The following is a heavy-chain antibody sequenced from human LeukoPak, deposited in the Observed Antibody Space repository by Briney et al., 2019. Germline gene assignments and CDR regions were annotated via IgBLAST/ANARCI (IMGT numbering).Heavy chain of an antibody. Sequence: ASVKVSCKASGYTFTSYYMHWVRQAPGQGLEWMGIINPSGGSTSYAQKFQGRVTMTRDTSTSTVYMELSSLRSEDTAVYYCAKESLRVVPSATFDYWGQGTLVTVSS. CDR3: AKESLRVVPSATFDY. V-gene: IGHV1-46*01. CDR1: GYTFTSYY. J-gene: IGHJ4*02. D-gene: IGHD2-2*01. CDR2: INPSGGST.